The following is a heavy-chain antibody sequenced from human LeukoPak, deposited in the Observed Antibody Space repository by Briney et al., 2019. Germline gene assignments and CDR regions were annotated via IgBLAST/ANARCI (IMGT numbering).Heavy chain of an antibody. CDR1: GFTFSSYA. D-gene: IGHD2-15*01. J-gene: IGHJ4*02. CDR3: GKGIDVVVVAATPDY. CDR2: ISGSGGNT. Sequence: GGSLRLSCAASGFTFSSYAMSWVRQAPGEGLEWGSAISGSGGNTYYADSVKGRFTISRDNSKNTLYLQMNSLRGDDTAVYYWGKGIDVVVVAATPDYWGQGTLVTVSS. V-gene: IGHV3-23*01.